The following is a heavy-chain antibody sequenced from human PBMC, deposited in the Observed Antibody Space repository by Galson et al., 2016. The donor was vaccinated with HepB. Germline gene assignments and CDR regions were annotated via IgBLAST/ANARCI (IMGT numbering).Heavy chain of an antibody. V-gene: IGHV3-66*01. D-gene: IGHD1-1*01. CDR1: GFNVGNNY. CDR2: IYSGGGT. CDR3: AGLDYGMDV. Sequence: SLRLSCAVSGFNVGNNYMSWVRQAPGKGLKWVSLIYSGGGTDYADSVKGRFTISRDNAKNSLYLQMNSLRDEDTGVYYCAGLDYGMDVWGHGTRVTVSS. J-gene: IGHJ6*02.